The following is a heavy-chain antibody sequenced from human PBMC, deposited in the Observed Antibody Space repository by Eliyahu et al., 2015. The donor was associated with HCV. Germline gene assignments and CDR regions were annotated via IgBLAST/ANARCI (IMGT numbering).Heavy chain of an antibody. CDR2: ISAYNGNT. D-gene: IGHD2-15*01. J-gene: IGHJ6*02. V-gene: IGHV1-18*01. CDR3: ARDFDATPGYYYYGMDV. Sequence: PGQGLEWMGWISAYNGNTNYAQKLQGRVTMTTDTSTSTAYMELRSLRSDDTAVYYCARDFDATPGYYYYGMDVWGQGTTVTLS.